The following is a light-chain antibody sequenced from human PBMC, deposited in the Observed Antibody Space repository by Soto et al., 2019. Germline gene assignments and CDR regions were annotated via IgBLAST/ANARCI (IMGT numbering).Light chain of an antibody. J-gene: IGKJ3*01. V-gene: IGKV1-39*01. Sequence: DVQMTQSPSSLSASVGDRVTITCRASQSFSNYLNWYQQKPGKAPKLLIYAASRLQGGVPSRFGGSGSRTDFTLTISSLQPEDSATYYCQQSYRPPFTFGPGTKVDI. CDR3: QQSYRPPFT. CDR1: QSFSNY. CDR2: AAS.